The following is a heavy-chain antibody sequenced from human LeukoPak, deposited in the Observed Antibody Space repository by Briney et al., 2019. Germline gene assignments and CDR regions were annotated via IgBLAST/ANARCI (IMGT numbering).Heavy chain of an antibody. CDR2: IYYSGST. CDR3: ARDIGIAVAGYYYYYYMDV. CDR1: GGSISSGDYY. J-gene: IGHJ6*03. V-gene: IGHV4-30-4*08. Sequence: SQTLSLTCTVSGGSISSGDYYWSWIRQPPGKGLEWIGYIYYSGSTYYNPSLKSRVTISVDTSKNQFSLKLSSVTAADTAVYYCARDIGIAVAGYYYYYYMDVWGKGTTVTVSS. D-gene: IGHD6-19*01.